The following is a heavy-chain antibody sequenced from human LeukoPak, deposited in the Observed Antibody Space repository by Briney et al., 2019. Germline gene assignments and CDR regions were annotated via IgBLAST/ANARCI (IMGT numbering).Heavy chain of an antibody. V-gene: IGHV4-39*07. Sequence: PSETLSLTCTVSGGSISSSSYYWGWIRQPPGKGLEWIGSIYYSGSTYYNPSLKSRVTISVDTSKNQFSLKLSSVTAADTAVYYCARVGFLAGGGRTDLDYWGQGTLVTVSS. J-gene: IGHJ4*02. CDR3: ARVGFLAGGGRTDLDY. D-gene: IGHD6-19*01. CDR1: GGSISSSSYY. CDR2: IYYSGST.